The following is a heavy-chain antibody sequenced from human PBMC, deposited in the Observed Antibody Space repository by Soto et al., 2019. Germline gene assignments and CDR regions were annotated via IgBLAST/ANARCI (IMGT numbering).Heavy chain of an antibody. J-gene: IGHJ4*02. V-gene: IGHV1-18*01. Sequence: QVQLVQSGAEVKKPGASVKVSCKASGYTFTSYGISWVRQAPGQGLEWMGWISAYNGNTNYAQKLQGRVTMTTDTSTSTAYMELRSLRSAATAVYYGARGNTMVRGVILYYFDSWGQGTLVTVSS. CDR1: GYTFTSYG. CDR3: ARGNTMVRGVILYYFDS. D-gene: IGHD3-10*01. CDR2: ISAYNGNT.